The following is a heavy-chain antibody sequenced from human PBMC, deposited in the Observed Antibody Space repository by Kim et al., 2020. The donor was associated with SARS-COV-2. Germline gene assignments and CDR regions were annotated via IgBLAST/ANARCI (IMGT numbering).Heavy chain of an antibody. V-gene: IGHV4-4*02. CDR3: ARARAMITFGGVIVISFDY. Sequence: SETLSLTCAVSGGSISSSNWWSWVRQPPGKGLEWIGEIYHSGSTNYNPSLKSRVTISVDKSKNQFSLKLSSVTAADTAVYYCARARAMITFGGVIVISFDYWGQGTLVTVSS. D-gene: IGHD3-16*02. CDR1: GGSISSSNW. J-gene: IGHJ4*02. CDR2: IYHSGST.